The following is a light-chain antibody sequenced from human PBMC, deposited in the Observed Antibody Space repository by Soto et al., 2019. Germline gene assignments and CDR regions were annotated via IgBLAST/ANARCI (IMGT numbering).Light chain of an antibody. V-gene: IGLV2-14*03. Sequence: QSALTQPASVSGSPGQSITISCTGTSSDVGGYNYVSWYQQHPDKAPKVIIYDVSSRPSGVSNRFSGSKSGNTASLTISGLQAEDEASYHCTSYTSRSTLVVFGGGTKVTVL. CDR2: DVS. CDR1: SSDVGGYNY. J-gene: IGLJ3*02. CDR3: TSYTSRSTLVV.